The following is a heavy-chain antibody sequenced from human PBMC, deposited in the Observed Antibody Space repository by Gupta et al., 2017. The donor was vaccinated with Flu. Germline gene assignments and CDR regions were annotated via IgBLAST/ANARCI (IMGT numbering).Heavy chain of an antibody. J-gene: IGHJ6*02. V-gene: IGHV1-2*02. CDR1: GYTFTGYY. CDR3: ARMEDYXVGATTYYYGMDV. Sequence: QVQLVQSGAEVKKPGASVKVSCKASGYTFTGYYLHWVRQAPGQGLEWMGWINPNSGGTNYAQKFQGRVTMTRDTSISTAYMELRRLRSEETAVYXGARMEDYXVGATTYYYGMDVWGQGTTVTVSS. D-gene: IGHD1-26*01. CDR2: INPNSGGT.